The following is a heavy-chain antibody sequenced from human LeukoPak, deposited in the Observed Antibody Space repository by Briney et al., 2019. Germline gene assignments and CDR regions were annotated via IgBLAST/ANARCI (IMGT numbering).Heavy chain of an antibody. CDR1: GYTFTGYY. D-gene: IGHD1-1*01. CDR3: ATYMLRDNWNVHTFDS. V-gene: IGHV1-69*05. Sequence: ASVKVSCKASGYTFTGYYMHWVRQAPGQGLEWMEGIIPIFGTANYAQKFQGRVTVTTDDSTSTAFMELSSLRSEDTAVYYCATYMLRDNWNVHTFDSWGQGTLVTVSS. CDR2: IIPIFGTA. J-gene: IGHJ4*02.